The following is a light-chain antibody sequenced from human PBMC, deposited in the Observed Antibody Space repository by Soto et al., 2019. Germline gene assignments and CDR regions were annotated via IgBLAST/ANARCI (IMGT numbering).Light chain of an antibody. CDR2: KVS. V-gene: IGKV2-30*01. CDR1: QGLVYSDGNTY. CDR3: MQATHSPST. J-gene: IGKJ2*01. Sequence: MTQSLLFLPVTLGKPASISCRSSQGLVYSDGNTYLNWFHQRPGQSPRRLIYKVSDRDSGVPDRFSGSGSGTDFTLKISRVEAENVGVYCCMQATHSPSTFGQGTRLDIK.